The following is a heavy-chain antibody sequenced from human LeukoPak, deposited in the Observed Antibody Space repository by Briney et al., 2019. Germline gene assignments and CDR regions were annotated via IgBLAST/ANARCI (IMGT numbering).Heavy chain of an antibody. CDR3: ASRNWGRPFDY. Sequence: GGSLRLSCAASGFTFSSYEMNWVRQAPGKGLEWVSYISSSGSTIYYADSVKGRFTISRDNAKNSLYLQMNSLKAEDTAVYYCASRNWGRPFDYWGQGTLVTVSS. J-gene: IGHJ4*02. CDR1: GFTFSSYE. V-gene: IGHV3-48*03. D-gene: IGHD7-27*01. CDR2: ISSSGSTI.